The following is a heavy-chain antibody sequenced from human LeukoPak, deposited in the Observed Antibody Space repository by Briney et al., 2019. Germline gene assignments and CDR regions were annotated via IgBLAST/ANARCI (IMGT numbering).Heavy chain of an antibody. J-gene: IGHJ5*02. Sequence: ASVKVSCKASGYTFTGYYMHWVRQAPGQGLEWMGWINPNSGGTNYAQKFQGRVTMTRDTSISTAYMELSRLRSDDTAVYYCARDRSAHSSGWYEFDPWGQGTLVTVSS. CDR1: GYTFTGYY. D-gene: IGHD6-19*01. V-gene: IGHV1-2*02. CDR3: ARDRSAHSSGWYEFDP. CDR2: INPNSGGT.